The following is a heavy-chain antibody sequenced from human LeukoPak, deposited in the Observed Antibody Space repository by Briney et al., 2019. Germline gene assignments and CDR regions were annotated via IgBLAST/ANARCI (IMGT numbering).Heavy chain of an antibody. D-gene: IGHD1-26*01. J-gene: IGHJ4*02. V-gene: IGHV4-59*01. CDR2: IYYSGST. CDR1: GGSISSYY. CDR3: ARARGGSSDY. Sequence: PSETLSLTCTVSGGSISSYYWSWIRQPPGKGLEWIGYIYYSGSTNYNPSLKSRVTISVDTSKNQFSLKLSPVTAADTAVYYCARARGGSSDYWGQGTLVTVSS.